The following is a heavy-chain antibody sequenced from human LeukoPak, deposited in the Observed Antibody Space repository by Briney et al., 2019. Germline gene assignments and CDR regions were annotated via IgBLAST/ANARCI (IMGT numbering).Heavy chain of an antibody. D-gene: IGHD6-13*01. CDR3: VRSEITTAGNDAFDI. CDR1: GYTFTSYG. V-gene: IGHV1-46*01. Sequence: GPVKVSCKASGYTFTSYGISWVRQAPGQGPEWMGMINPSGGSTDCTQKFQGRLTMTRDTSTSTVYMELSGLRSEDTAVYYCVRSEITTAGNDAFDIWGQGTMVTVSS. CDR2: INPSGGST. J-gene: IGHJ3*02.